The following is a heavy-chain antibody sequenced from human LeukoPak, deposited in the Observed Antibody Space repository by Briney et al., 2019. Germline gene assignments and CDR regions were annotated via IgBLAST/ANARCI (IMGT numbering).Heavy chain of an antibody. CDR2: ISGSGGST. Sequence: GGSLRLSCAASGFTFSSYAMSWVRQAPGKGLEWVSVISGSGGSTYYADSVKGRFTISRDNSKNTLYLQMNSLRAEDTAVYYCAKDADVPPPNYDFWSGYLYYWGQGTLVTVSS. V-gene: IGHV3-23*01. CDR3: AKDADVPPPNYDFWSGYLYY. J-gene: IGHJ4*02. CDR1: GFTFSSYA. D-gene: IGHD3-3*01.